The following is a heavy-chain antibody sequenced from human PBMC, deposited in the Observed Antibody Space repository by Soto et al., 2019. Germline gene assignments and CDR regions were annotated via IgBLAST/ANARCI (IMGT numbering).Heavy chain of an antibody. CDR1: RGTFNRYA. D-gene: IGHD5-18*01. J-gene: IGHJ4*02. CDR3: ARQNRDRPMVPFDV. Sequence: QVQLVQSGAEVKKPGSSVKVSCLASRGTFNRYAINWVRQAPGHGLEWLGALVPQFGTPNYAQKFQDRVTIVADESTNTTSMELRGLTSDDTAVYYCARQNRDRPMVPFDVWGQGTLVTVSS. CDR2: LVPQFGTP. V-gene: IGHV1-69*01.